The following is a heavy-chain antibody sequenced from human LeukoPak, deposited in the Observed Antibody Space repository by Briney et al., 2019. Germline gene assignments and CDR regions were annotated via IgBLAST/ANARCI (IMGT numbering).Heavy chain of an antibody. Sequence: GGSLRLSCAASGFTFSSYGMHWVRQAPGKGLEWVAFIRNDGSNKYYAVSVKGRFTISRDNSKNTLYLQMNSLRAEDTAVYYCAKDLTGSSWTFDYWGQATLVTVSS. CDR2: IRNDGSNK. CDR1: GFTFSSYG. J-gene: IGHJ4*02. CDR3: AKDLTGSSWTFDY. V-gene: IGHV3-30*02. D-gene: IGHD6-13*01.